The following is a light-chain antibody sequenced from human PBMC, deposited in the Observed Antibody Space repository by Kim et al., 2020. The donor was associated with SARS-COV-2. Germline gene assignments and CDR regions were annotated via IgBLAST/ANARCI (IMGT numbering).Light chain of an antibody. J-gene: IGKJ4*01. CDR3: QQRTDWPLT. Sequence: SLSPGERATLSCRTSQSVSSYLAWYQHKPGQAPRLVIYVAYNRATGIPARFSGSGSGTDFTLTISSLEPEDFAVYYCQQRTDWPLTFGGGTKLEI. V-gene: IGKV3-11*01. CDR2: VAY. CDR1: QSVSSY.